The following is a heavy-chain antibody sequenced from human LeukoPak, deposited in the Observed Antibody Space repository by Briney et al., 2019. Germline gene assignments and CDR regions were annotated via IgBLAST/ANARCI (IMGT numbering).Heavy chain of an antibody. V-gene: IGHV3-21*01. CDR2: ISSSSSYI. Sequence: PGGSLRLSCAASGFTFSSYSMNWVRQAPGKGLEWVSSISSSSSYIYYADSVKGRFTISRDNAKNSLYLQMNSLRAEDTAVYYCARVTDPAAISWGFDYWGQGTLVTVSS. CDR1: GFTFSSYS. J-gene: IGHJ4*02. D-gene: IGHD2-2*02. CDR3: ARVTDPAAISWGFDY.